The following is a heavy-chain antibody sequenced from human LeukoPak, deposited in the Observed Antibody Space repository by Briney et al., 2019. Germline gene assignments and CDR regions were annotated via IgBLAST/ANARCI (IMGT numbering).Heavy chain of an antibody. CDR1: GFTFSSYG. CDR2: IWYDGSNK. V-gene: IGHV3-33*06. J-gene: IGHJ4*02. Sequence: PGGSLRLSCAASGFTFSSYGMHWVRQAPGKGLEWVAVIWYDGSNKYYADSVKGRFTISRDNSKNTLYLQMNSLRAEDTAVYYCAKDQNIVATISHYWGQGTLVTVSS. CDR3: AKDQNIVATISHY. D-gene: IGHD5-12*01.